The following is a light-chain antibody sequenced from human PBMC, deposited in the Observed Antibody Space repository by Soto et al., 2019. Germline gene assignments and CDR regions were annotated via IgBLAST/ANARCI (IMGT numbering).Light chain of an antibody. CDR1: SGDVGAYNF. J-gene: IGLJ1*01. CDR2: NVY. V-gene: IGLV2-14*03. CDR3: SAYTVSRTYV. Sequence: QPVLTQPASVSGSPGQSITISCTGTSGDVGAYNFVSWHQQHPGKAPKLMIYNVYDRPSGISYRFSGSKSGNTASLTISGLQGEDEADYYCSAYTVSRTYVFGTGTKVTVL.